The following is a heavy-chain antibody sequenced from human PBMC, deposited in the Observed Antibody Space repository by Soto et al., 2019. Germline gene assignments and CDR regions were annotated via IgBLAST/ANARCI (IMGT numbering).Heavy chain of an antibody. Sequence: EVQLVASGGGFVQPGGSLRLACVASGFAISNYWMHWVRQAPGKGLVWVSRINSDASTTDYADSVKGRFTISRDNATNTLYMQLDSLRAEDTALYCCARGFRWGLDVWGQGTTVTVSS. V-gene: IGHV3-74*01. J-gene: IGHJ6*02. CDR1: GFAISNYW. CDR3: ARGFRWGLDV. D-gene: IGHD3-16*02. CDR2: INSDASTT.